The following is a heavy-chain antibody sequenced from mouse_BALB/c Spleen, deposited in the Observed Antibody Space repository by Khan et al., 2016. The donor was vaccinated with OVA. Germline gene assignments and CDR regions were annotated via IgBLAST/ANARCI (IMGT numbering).Heavy chain of an antibody. CDR2: TNPTNGRT. V-gene: IGHV1S81*02. J-gene: IGHJ2*01. CDR1: GYTFTSYW. CDR3: ARIKKIVATYFDY. D-gene: IGHD1-1*01. Sequence: QVQLQQPGAELVKAGASVKMSCKASGYTFTSYWMHWVKQRLGQGLVWFAETNPTNGRTYYNEKFKSKATLTVDKSSSTAYMLLSGPTFEDSAVYYCARIKKIVATYFDYWGQGTTLTVSS.